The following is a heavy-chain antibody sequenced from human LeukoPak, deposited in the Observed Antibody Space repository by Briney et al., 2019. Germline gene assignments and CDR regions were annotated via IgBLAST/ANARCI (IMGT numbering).Heavy chain of an antibody. J-gene: IGHJ4*02. V-gene: IGHV4-59*12. D-gene: IGHD2-21*02. CDR2: IYYSGST. Sequence: SETLSLTCTVSGGSISSYYWSWIRQPPGKGLEWIGYIYYSGSTYYNPSLKSRVTISVDTSKNQFSLKLSSVTAADTAVYYCARMPYCGGDCSLFDYWGQGTLVTVSS. CDR1: GGSISSYY. CDR3: ARMPYCGGDCSLFDY.